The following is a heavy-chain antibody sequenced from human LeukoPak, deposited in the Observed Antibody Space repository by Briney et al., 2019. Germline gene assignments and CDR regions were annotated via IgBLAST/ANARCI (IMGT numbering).Heavy chain of an antibody. CDR2: AHHSGST. D-gene: IGHD3-22*01. Sequence: SETLSLTCAVSGGSISDSYAHWWSWVRQPPGKGFEWIAEAHHSGSTNYSPSFVKRVTISVDTSKNQVSLKLRSVTAADTAVYYCARLSYYDSSGYAGPNDYWGQGTLVTVSS. CDR1: GGSISDSYAHW. CDR3: ARLSYYDSSGYAGPNDY. V-gene: IGHV4-4*02. J-gene: IGHJ4*02.